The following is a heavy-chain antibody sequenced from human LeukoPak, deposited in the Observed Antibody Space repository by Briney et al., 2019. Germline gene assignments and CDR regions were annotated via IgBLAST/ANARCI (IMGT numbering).Heavy chain of an antibody. Sequence: GGSPRLSCAASGFTFSSYAMSWVRQAPGKGLEWVSGISGGGGSTYYVDSVKGRFTISRDNSKNTLYLQMNSLRAEDTAVYYCAKVDGEVVAARLAYFDYWGQGTLVTVSS. CDR1: GFTFSSYA. CDR3: AKVDGEVVAARLAYFDY. D-gene: IGHD2-15*01. CDR2: ISGGGGST. V-gene: IGHV3-23*01. J-gene: IGHJ4*02.